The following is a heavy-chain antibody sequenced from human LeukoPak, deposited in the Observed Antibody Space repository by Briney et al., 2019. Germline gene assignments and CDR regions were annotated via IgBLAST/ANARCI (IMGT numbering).Heavy chain of an antibody. Sequence: PSETLSLTCTVSGDSFTSVTDYWAWIRQPPGKGLEWIASGDYSGGTYYNPSLESRVAISADMSKNQISLKLSSVTAADTAVYYCASTPQDSYDFWSGYALDYWGQGTLVTVSS. CDR1: GDSFTSVTDY. V-gene: IGHV4-39*01. CDR3: ASTPQDSYDFWSGYALDY. D-gene: IGHD3-3*01. J-gene: IGHJ4*02. CDR2: GDYSGGT.